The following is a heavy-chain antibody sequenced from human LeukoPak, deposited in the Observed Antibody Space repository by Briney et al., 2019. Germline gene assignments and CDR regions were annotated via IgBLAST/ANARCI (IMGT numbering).Heavy chain of an antibody. CDR2: ISGSGGGT. D-gene: IGHD6-13*01. CDR1: GFTFSSYA. Sequence: GGSLRLSCAASGFTFSSYAMSWVRQAPGKGLEWVSAISGSGGGTYYADSVKGRFTISRDNSKNTLYLQMNSLRAEDTAVYYCAKWTYGQLVPHDYFDYWGQGTLVTVSS. V-gene: IGHV3-23*01. CDR3: AKWTYGQLVPHDYFDY. J-gene: IGHJ4*02.